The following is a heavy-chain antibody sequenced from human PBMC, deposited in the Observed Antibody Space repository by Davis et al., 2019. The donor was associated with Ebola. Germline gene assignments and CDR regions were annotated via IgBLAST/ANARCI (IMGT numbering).Heavy chain of an antibody. D-gene: IGHD1-26*01. Sequence: AASVKVSCKASGYTFTSYAMHWVRQAPGQRLEWMGWINAGNGNTKYSQKFQGRVTIIADKSTNTVYMELSSLRFEDTAVYYCARRVGARSGFDYWGQGSLVTVSS. CDR2: INAGNGNT. J-gene: IGHJ4*02. CDR1: GYTFTSYA. V-gene: IGHV1-3*01. CDR3: ARRVGARSGFDY.